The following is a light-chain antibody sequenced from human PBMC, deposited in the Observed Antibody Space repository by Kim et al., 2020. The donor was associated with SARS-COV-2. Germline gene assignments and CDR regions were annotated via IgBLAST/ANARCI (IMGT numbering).Light chain of an antibody. J-gene: IGLJ3*02. Sequence: QSVLTQPASVSGSPGQSITIACGGTKSDIGAFNYVSWYLQQPGRAPKLMIYDVTKRPSGISNRFSGSKSGSTASLTISGLQAEDEADYYCSSYTTLTTLVFGGGTKVTAL. V-gene: IGLV2-14*03. CDR3: SSYTTLTTLV. CDR2: DVT. CDR1: KSDIGAFNY.